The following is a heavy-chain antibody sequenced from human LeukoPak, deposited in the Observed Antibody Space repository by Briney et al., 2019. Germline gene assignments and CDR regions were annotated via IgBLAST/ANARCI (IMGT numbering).Heavy chain of an antibody. Sequence: PGGSLRLSCAASGFTFSGSAMHWVRQAPGKGLEWVAFIRYDGSNKYYADSVKGRFTISRDNSKNTLYLQMNGLRAEDTAVYYCAKRGSLAAAGTEVGVYYYYMDVWGKGTTVTISS. D-gene: IGHD6-13*01. V-gene: IGHV3-30*02. J-gene: IGHJ6*03. CDR1: GFTFSGSA. CDR3: AKRGSLAAAGTEVGVYYYYMDV. CDR2: IRYDGSNK.